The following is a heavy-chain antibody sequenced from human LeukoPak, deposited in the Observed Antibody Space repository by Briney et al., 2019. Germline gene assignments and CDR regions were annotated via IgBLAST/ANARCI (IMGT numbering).Heavy chain of an antibody. Sequence: PGGSLRLSCAASGFTFSSYAMSGVRQAPGKGLEWVSAISGSGGSTYYADSVKGRFTISRDNSKNTLYLQMNSLRAEDTAVYYCAKARDGYNLIPDAFDIWGQGTMVTVSS. D-gene: IGHD5-24*01. J-gene: IGHJ3*02. CDR3: AKARDGYNLIPDAFDI. CDR2: ISGSGGST. CDR1: GFTFSSYA. V-gene: IGHV3-23*01.